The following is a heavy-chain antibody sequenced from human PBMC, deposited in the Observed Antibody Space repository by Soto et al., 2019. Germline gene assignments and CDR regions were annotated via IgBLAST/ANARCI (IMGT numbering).Heavy chain of an antibody. CDR2: IYSSGST. Sequence: QVQLQELGPGLVKPSETLSLTCTVSGGSITSYYWNWIRQPPGKGLEWIGYIYSSGSTNYNPSLKGRVTMSRGTSKSQGSLNVTSVTAADTAVYCCAATPRYWGQGRLVTVSS. CDR1: GGSITSYY. V-gene: IGHV4-59*01. CDR3: AATPRY. D-gene: IGHD2-15*01. J-gene: IGHJ4*02.